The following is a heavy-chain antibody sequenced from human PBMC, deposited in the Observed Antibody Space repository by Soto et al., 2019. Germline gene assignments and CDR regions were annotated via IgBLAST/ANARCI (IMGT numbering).Heavy chain of an antibody. CDR3: ARDFIAVAGTGHFDY. CDR1: GYTFTSYA. J-gene: IGHJ4*02. Sequence: GASVKVSCKASGYTFTSYAMHWVRQAPGQRLEWMGWINAGNGNTKYSQKFQGRVTITRDTSASTAYMELSSLRSEDTAVYYCARDFIAVAGTGHFDYWGRGTLVTVSS. D-gene: IGHD6-19*01. V-gene: IGHV1-3*01. CDR2: INAGNGNT.